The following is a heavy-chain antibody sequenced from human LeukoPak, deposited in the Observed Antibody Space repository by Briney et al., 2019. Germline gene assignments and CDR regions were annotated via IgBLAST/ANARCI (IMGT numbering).Heavy chain of an antibody. CDR3: ARLHYGGNYGYYYYYMDV. V-gene: IGHV3-21*01. J-gene: IGHJ6*03. CDR2: ISHSSSYI. CDR1: GFTFTSYG. Sequence: GGSLRLSCAASGFTFTSYGMTWVRQAPGKGLEWVSSISHSSSYIYYADSVKGRFTISRDNAKNSLYLQMNSLRAEDTAVYYCARLHYGGNYGYYYYYMDVCGKGTAVTISS. D-gene: IGHD4-23*01.